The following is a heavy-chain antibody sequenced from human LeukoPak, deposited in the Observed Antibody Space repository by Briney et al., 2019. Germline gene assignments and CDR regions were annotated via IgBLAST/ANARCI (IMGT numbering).Heavy chain of an antibody. CDR3: ARDSQAFCSGVSCLNYFDY. Sequence: GASVKVSCQTSGYTFTDFYMHWVRQAPGQGLEWMGWINPNSGGTNYAQKFQGRVTLTRDTSITTAYMELSRLRSDDTAVYYCARDSQAFCSGVSCLNYFDYWGQGSLVTVSS. D-gene: IGHD2-15*01. CDR2: INPNSGGT. CDR1: GYTFTDFY. J-gene: IGHJ4*02. V-gene: IGHV1-2*02.